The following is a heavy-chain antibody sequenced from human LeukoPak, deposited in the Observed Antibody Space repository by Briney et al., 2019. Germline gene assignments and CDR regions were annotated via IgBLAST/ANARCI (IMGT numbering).Heavy chain of an antibody. CDR2: ISSSGSTI. V-gene: IGHV3-11*01. CDR3: ARAGIVVVPAALDYGMDV. J-gene: IGHJ6*02. D-gene: IGHD2-2*01. Sequence: GRSLRLSCAASGFTFSDYYMSWIRQAPGKGLEWVSYISSSGSTIYYADSVKGRFTISRDNAKNSLYLQMNSLRAEDTAVYYCARAGIVVVPAALDYGMDVWGQGTTVTVSS. CDR1: GFTFSDYY.